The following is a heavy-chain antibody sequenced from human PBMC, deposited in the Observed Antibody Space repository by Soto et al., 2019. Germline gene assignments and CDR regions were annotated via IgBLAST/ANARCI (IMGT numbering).Heavy chain of an antibody. J-gene: IGHJ5*02. CDR2: INQSGST. Sequence: QVQLQQWGAGLLKPSETLSLTCAVYAGSFSDNYWSWIRQPPGKGLEWIGEINQSGSTNYNPSLKSPVTISVDTSQNQFSLKLSSVTAADTAVYYCARGLTYCSSTTCAETRFDPWGQGTLVTVSS. D-gene: IGHD2-2*01. V-gene: IGHV4-34*01. CDR3: ARGLTYCSSTTCAETRFDP. CDR1: AGSFSDNY.